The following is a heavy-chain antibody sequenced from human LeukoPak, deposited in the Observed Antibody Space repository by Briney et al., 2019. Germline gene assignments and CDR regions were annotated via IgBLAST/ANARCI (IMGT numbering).Heavy chain of an antibody. CDR2: IIPIFGIA. CDR1: GGTFSSYA. J-gene: IGHJ6*02. CDR3: ARNDCSGGSCYGPYYYYGMDV. D-gene: IGHD2-15*01. V-gene: IGHV1-69*04. Sequence: SVKVSCKASGGTFSSYAISWVRQAPGQGLEWMGRIIPIFGIANYAQKFQGRVTITADKSTSTAYMELSSLRSEDTAVYYCARNDCSGGSCYGPYYYYGMDVWGQGTTVTVSS.